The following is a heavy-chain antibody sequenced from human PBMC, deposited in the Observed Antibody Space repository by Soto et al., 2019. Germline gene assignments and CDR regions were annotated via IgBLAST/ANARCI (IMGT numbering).Heavy chain of an antibody. J-gene: IGHJ6*02. Sequence: VQLVESGGGLVQPGGSLRLSCAASGFTFSSYAMSWVRQAPGKGLEWVSAISGSGGSTYYADSVKGRFTISRDNPKNTLDLQMHSLRAEDTAVYYCAKDILGRVRGNYYYYYYGMDVWGQGTTVTVSS. V-gene: IGHV3-23*04. D-gene: IGHD3-10*01. CDR2: ISGSGGST. CDR1: GFTFSSYA. CDR3: AKDILGRVRGNYYYYYYGMDV.